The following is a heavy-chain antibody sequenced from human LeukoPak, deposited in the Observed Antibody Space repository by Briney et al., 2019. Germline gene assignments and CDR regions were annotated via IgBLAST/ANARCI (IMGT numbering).Heavy chain of an antibody. V-gene: IGHV3-72*01. D-gene: IGHD7-27*01. Sequence: PGGSLRLSCAASDFTFSDHHMDWVRQAPGEGLGWIARIRNKARRYTTEYAASVNGRFTISRDDSENSLYLQMDSLKTEDTAVYYCARSPLGIAPFDSWGQGTLVAVSS. J-gene: IGHJ4*02. CDR1: DFTFSDHH. CDR3: ARSPLGIAPFDS. CDR2: IRNKARRYTT.